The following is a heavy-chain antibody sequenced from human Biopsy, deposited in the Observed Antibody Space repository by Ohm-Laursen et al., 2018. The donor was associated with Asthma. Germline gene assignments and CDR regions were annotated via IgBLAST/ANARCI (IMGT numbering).Heavy chain of an antibody. CDR3: AKDRVAGRSYYFDY. Sequence: RSLRLSCAASGFTFSNYVMSWVRRAPGKGLEWVAQILFDGRKINYPDSVKGRFTISRDNSKNMVYLQMNSLRPEDTAVYYCAKDRVAGRSYYFDYWGQGSLVSVSS. CDR1: GFTFSNYV. V-gene: IGHV3-30*18. D-gene: IGHD6-13*01. CDR2: ILFDGRKI. J-gene: IGHJ4*02.